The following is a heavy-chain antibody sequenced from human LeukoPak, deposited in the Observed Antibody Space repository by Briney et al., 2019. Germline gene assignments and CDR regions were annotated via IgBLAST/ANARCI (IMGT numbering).Heavy chain of an antibody. CDR3: ARSLEQQLVQSGYFQH. Sequence: AGGSLRLSCAASGFTFSAYGMSWVRQSPRKGLEWVSGVSGADGTTYYADSVKGRFTISRDNSKNTLYLQMNSLRAEDTAVYYCARSLEQQLVQSGYFQHWGQGTLVTVSS. V-gene: IGHV3-23*01. D-gene: IGHD6-13*01. CDR1: GFTFSAYG. CDR2: VSGADGTT. J-gene: IGHJ1*01.